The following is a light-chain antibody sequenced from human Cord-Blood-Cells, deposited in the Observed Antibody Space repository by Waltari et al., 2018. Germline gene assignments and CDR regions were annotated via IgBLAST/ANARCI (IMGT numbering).Light chain of an antibody. V-gene: IGKV3-11*01. Sequence: EIVLTQSPATLSLSPGQRATLSCRASQSVSSYLAWYQQKPVQAPRLLIYDASNRATGIPARFSGSGSGTDFTLTISSLEPEDFAVYYCQQRSNWPSITFGQGTRLEIK. J-gene: IGKJ5*01. CDR3: QQRSNWPSIT. CDR1: QSVSSY. CDR2: DAS.